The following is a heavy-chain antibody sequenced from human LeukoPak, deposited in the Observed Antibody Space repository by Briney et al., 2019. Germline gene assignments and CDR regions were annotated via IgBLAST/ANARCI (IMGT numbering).Heavy chain of an antibody. Sequence: GGSLRLSCAGSGFTLSSSWMHWVRHAPGKGPVWVAHVSPDGNLANYADSVKGRFIISRDNAKNTLFLQMNSLRAEDTAVYYCARDLSFSPDHWGQGTLVTVSS. J-gene: IGHJ4*02. CDR1: GFTLSSSW. CDR2: VSPDGNLA. CDR3: ARDLSFSPDH. V-gene: IGHV3-74*01.